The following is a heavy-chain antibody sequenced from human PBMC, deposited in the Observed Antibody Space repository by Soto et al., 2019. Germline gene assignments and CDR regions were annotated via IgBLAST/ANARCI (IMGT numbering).Heavy chain of an antibody. CDR2: ISGSGGNT. D-gene: IGHD3-9*01. CDR1: GFMFSSYA. J-gene: IGHJ1*01. V-gene: IGHV3-23*01. CDR3: AKDSDWLRTQFFHH. Sequence: EVQLLESGGGLVQPGGSLRLSCAASGFMFSSYAITWVRQAPGRGLEWVSTISGSGGNTYYADSVKGRFTISRDNSRNTLYLQMNSLRAEDTAVYYCAKDSDWLRTQFFHHWGQGTLVSASS.